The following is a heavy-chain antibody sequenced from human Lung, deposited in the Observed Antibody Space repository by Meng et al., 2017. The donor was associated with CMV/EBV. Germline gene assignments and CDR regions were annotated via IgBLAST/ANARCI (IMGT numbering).Heavy chain of an antibody. V-gene: IGHV4-39*02. D-gene: IGHD1-14*01. CDR1: GGSISSTSDY. CDR2: IYYSGTT. CDR3: ARRPPALTGNWFDP. Sequence: SETLSLXCSVSGGSISSTSDYWGWIRQPPGKGLEWIGSIYYSGTTYYNPSLKSRVTVSVDPSKNHLSLTLSAVTAADPAVYYCARRPPALTGNWFDPWDQGTXVTVSS. J-gene: IGHJ5*02.